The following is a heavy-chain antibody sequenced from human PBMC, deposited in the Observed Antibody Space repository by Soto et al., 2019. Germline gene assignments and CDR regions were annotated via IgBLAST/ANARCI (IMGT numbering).Heavy chain of an antibody. CDR1: GYTFTSYG. V-gene: IGHV1-18*01. D-gene: IGHD2-21*01. CDR3: ARDRSYYYYYYIDV. CDR2: ISAYNGNT. Sequence: QVQLVQSGAEVKKPGASVKVSCRASGYTFTSYGISWVRQAPGQGLEWMGWISAYNGNTNYAQKLQGRVTMTTDTTTSTAYIELRSLRSDATAVYYCARDRSYYYYYYIDVWGKGTTVTVSS. J-gene: IGHJ6*03.